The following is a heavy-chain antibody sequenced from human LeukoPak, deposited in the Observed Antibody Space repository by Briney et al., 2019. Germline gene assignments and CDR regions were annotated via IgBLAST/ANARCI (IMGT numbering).Heavy chain of an antibody. CDR3: AKDRRAYLRFGAFDM. Sequence: GGSLTLSCAASGFTFSTYGMSWVRQPPGKGLECVSTISGIGDGTYSADSVSGGFTISRDNSKNTLFLQMNSLRGEDTAVYYCAKDRRAYLRFGAFDMWGQGTMVTVSS. CDR1: GFTFSTYG. J-gene: IGHJ3*02. V-gene: IGHV3-23*01. D-gene: IGHD3-3*01. CDR2: ISGIGDGT.